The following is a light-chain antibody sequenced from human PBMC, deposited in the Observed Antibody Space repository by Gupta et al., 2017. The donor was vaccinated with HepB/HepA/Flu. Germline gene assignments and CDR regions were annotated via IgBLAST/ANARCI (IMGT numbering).Light chain of an antibody. CDR1: QSISSW. CDR3: QQENSSSIT. V-gene: IGKV1-5*03. CDR2: KAS. J-gene: IGKJ4*01. Sequence: DIQMTSSPSTLSASVGDRVTITCRASQSISSWLDWYQQKPGKAPKLLIYKASSLESGVPSRFSGSGSGTEFTLTISSLQPEDFANYYCQQENSSSITFGGGTKVEIK.